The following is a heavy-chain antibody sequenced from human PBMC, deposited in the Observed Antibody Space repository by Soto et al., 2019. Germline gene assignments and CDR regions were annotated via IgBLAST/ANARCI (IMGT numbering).Heavy chain of an antibody. D-gene: IGHD6-6*01. CDR3: ARDPRTARASAMDV. J-gene: IGHJ6*02. CDR1: GFIFRNFG. V-gene: IGHV3-33*01. CDR2: IWYDGSNE. Sequence: GGSLRLSCGASGFIFRNFGIHWVRQAPGKGLEWVAGIWYDGSNEVSADSVKARFTISRDNSKNTLYLQMTSLRAEDTAVYYCARDPRTARASAMDVWGQGTTVTVSS.